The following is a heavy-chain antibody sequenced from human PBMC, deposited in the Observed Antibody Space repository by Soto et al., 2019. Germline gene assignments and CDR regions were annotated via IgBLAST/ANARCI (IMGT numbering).Heavy chain of an antibody. V-gene: IGHV4-4*07. CDR2: IYPSGTT. CDR1: DGSISSHY. CDR3: ARGGAARGPDNKCFEI. D-gene: IGHD6-6*01. Sequence: SDGSISSHYWNWIRQPAGKELEWIEHIYPSGTTNYNPSLKSRVTMSVDTSKNQFSLRLRSATAADTAVYYCARGGAARGPDNKCFEICGQGTLVTVCS. J-gene: IGHJ4*02.